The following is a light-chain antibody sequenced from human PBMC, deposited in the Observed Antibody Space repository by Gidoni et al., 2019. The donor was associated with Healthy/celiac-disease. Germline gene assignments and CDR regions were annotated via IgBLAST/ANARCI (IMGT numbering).Light chain of an antibody. CDR3: MQALQTPFT. CDR2: LGS. Sequence: DIVLPQSPLSLPVTPGEPASISCRSSQSLLHSNGYNYWDWYLQKPGQSPQLLSYLGSNRASGVPDRFSGSGSGTDFTLKISRVEAEDVGVYYCMQALQTPFTFGPGTKVDIK. V-gene: IGKV2-28*01. J-gene: IGKJ3*01. CDR1: QSLLHSNGYNY.